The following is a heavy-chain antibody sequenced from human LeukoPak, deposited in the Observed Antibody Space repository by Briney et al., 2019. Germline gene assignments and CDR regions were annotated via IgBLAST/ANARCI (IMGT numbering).Heavy chain of an antibody. V-gene: IGHV1-2*02. Sequence: GASVKVSCRTSGYTFTGYYMHWVRQAPGQGLEWMGWINPKSGDTNYAQKFQGRATMTRDTSISTAYMDLSRLRFDDTAVYYCATLNGSSHYWGQGVLVTVSS. CDR3: ATLNGSSHY. CDR2: INPKSGDT. D-gene: IGHD1-26*01. J-gene: IGHJ4*02. CDR1: GYTFTGYY.